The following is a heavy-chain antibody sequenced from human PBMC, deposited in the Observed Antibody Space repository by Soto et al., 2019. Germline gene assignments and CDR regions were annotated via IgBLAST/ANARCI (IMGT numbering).Heavy chain of an antibody. J-gene: IGHJ5*02. CDR3: ASYAPYCGGDYCYSRWFDP. CDR2: TYYRSKWYN. D-gene: IGHD2-21*01. Sequence: PSQTLSLTCAISGDSVSSNSAAWNWIRQSPSRGLEWLGRTYYRSKWYNDYAISVKSRITINPDTSKKQFSMQLNSVTPEDTAVFYCASYAPYCGGDYCYSRWFDPWGQGTLVTVSS. V-gene: IGHV6-1*01. CDR1: GDSVSSNSAA.